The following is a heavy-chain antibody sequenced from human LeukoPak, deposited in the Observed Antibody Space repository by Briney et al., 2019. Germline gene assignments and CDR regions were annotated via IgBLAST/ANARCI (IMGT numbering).Heavy chain of an antibody. V-gene: IGHV6-1*01. CDR3: ARVLVRRDWFDP. D-gene: IGHD3-10*01. J-gene: IGHJ5*02. CDR1: VDSVSSNSAA. Sequence: SHTLSLTCAISVDSVSSNSAAWNWIRQSPSRGLEWLGRTYYRSTWYNDYAVSVKSRITINLDTSKNQFSLQLNSVTPEDTAVYYCARVLVRRDWFDPWGQGTLVTVSS. CDR2: TYYRSTWYN.